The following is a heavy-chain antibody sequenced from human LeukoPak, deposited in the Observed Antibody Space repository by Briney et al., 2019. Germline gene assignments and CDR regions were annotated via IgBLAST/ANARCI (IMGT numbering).Heavy chain of an antibody. CDR2: IYSGGST. D-gene: IGHD6-13*01. CDR1: GFTVSSNY. J-gene: IGHJ4*02. CDR3: AKEGTGAYSSSWYLDY. Sequence: PGGALRLSCAASGFTVSSNYMSWVRPAPGKGLKWVSVIYSGGSTYYADSVKGRFTISRDNSKNTLYLQMNSLRAEDTAVYYCAKEGTGAYSSSWYLDYWGQGTLVTVS. V-gene: IGHV3-53*01.